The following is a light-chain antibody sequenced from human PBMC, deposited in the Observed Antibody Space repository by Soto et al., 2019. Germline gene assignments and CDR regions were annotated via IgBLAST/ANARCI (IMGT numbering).Light chain of an antibody. CDR1: SSNIGAGYD. J-gene: IGLJ3*02. V-gene: IGLV1-40*01. CDR3: QAYDSSLGGGV. Sequence: QSVLTQPPSVSGAPGQRVTISCTGSSSNIGAGYDVHWYQQLPETAPKLLIYGNSNRPTGVPDRFSGSKSGTSASLAITGLQAEDEADYYCQAYDSSLGGGVFGGGTKLTVL. CDR2: GNS.